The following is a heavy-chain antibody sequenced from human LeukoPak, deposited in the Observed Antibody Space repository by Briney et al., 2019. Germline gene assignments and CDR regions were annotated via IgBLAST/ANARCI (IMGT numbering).Heavy chain of an antibody. V-gene: IGHV4-39*01. D-gene: IGHD6-19*01. CDR2: IYYTGST. CDR3: ARPSAYSSGWFDY. CDR1: VGSISSSNYF. Sequence: SETLSLTCTVSVGSISSSNYFWGWIRQPPGKGLEWIGTIYYTGSTYYNPSLKSRVTISVDTSKNQFSLKVNSVTAADTAVYYCARPSAYSSGWFDYWGQRTLVTVS. J-gene: IGHJ4*02.